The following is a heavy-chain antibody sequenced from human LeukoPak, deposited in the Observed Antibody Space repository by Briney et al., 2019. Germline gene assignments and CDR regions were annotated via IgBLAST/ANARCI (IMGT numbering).Heavy chain of an antibody. CDR2: IHGDGDNI. CDR3: ARAQVGAPTDL. Sequence: GGSLRLSCAASGFPFSSYAVYWVRQAPGKGLVWVARIHGDGDNISYADSVRGRFTISRDNAKDTLSLHMNSLRPEDTAVYYCARAQVGAPTDLWGQGTLVTVSS. J-gene: IGHJ5*02. CDR1: GFPFSSYA. V-gene: IGHV3-74*01. D-gene: IGHD1-26*01.